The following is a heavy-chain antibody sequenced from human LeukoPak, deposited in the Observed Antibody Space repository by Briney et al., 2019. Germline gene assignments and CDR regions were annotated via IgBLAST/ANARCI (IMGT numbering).Heavy chain of an antibody. Sequence: KPSEILSLTCTVSGGSISSYYWSWIRQPPGKGLEWIGRIYYSGSTNYNPSLKSRVTISVESSKNQFSLRLSSVTPADTAVYYCARDREGALYWGQGTLVTVSS. CDR3: ARDREGALY. D-gene: IGHD1-26*01. CDR2: IYYSGST. V-gene: IGHV4-59*01. J-gene: IGHJ4*02. CDR1: GGSISSYY.